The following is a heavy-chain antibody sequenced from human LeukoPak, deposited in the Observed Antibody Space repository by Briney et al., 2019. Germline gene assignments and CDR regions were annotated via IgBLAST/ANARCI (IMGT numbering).Heavy chain of an antibody. D-gene: IGHD5-24*01. CDR2: ISYSGST. Sequence: SETLSLTCTVSGGXISSYYCSWIRQPPGKGLEWIAYISYSGSTNYNPSLKSRVTISVDTSKNQFSLNLSSVSAADTAVYYCARLQFAGWDRYFDLWGRGTLVTVSS. V-gene: IGHV4-59*08. CDR3: ARLQFAGWDRYFDL. CDR1: GGXISSYY. J-gene: IGHJ2*01.